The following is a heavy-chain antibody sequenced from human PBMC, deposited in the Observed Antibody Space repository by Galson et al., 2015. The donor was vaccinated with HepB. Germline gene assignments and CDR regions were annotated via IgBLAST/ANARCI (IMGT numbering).Heavy chain of an antibody. CDR2: IWDDGSNK. D-gene: IGHD4-23*01. J-gene: IGHJ4*02. Sequence: SLRLSCAASGFTFSSYGMHWVRQAPGKGLEWVAVIWDDGSNKYYADSVKGRFTISRDNSKNTLYLQMNSLRVEDTAVYYCAKAVGGNAGAFDYWGQGTLVTVSS. CDR1: GFTFSSYG. CDR3: AKAVGGNAGAFDY. V-gene: IGHV3-33*06.